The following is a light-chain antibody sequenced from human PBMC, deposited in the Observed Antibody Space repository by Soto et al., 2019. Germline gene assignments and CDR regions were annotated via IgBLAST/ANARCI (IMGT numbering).Light chain of an antibody. CDR2: GAS. CDR3: QQYDSSPSFT. CDR1: QSVSSSY. V-gene: IGKV3-20*01. Sequence: EIVLTQSPGTLSLSPGERATLSCRASQSVSSSYLAWYQQKPGQAPRLLIYGASGRATGIPDRFSGSGSGTDFTLTISRLEPEDLAVYYCQQYDSSPSFTFGPGTKVDIK. J-gene: IGKJ3*01.